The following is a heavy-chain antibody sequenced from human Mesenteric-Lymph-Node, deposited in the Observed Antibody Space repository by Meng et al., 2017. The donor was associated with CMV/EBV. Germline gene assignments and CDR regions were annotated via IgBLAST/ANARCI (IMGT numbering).Heavy chain of an antibody. Sequence: GGSLRLSCAASGFIFRSHAMSWVRQAPGKGLEWVSTIGSSGGTTYNADSVKGRFTISRDTSKNTLFLQMNSLRAEDTAVYYCAKAGPFYDLLTGYFKMEYYFDYWGQGTLVTVSS. V-gene: IGHV3-23*01. CDR1: GFIFRSHA. J-gene: IGHJ4*02. D-gene: IGHD3-9*01. CDR3: AKAGPFYDLLTGYFKMEYYFDY. CDR2: IGSSGGTT.